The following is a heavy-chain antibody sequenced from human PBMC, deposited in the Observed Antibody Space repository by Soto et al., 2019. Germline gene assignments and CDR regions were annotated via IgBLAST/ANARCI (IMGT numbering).Heavy chain of an antibody. Sequence: SLRLSCAASGFTFSSYGMHWVRQAPGKGLEWVAVIWYDGSNKYYADSVKGRFTISRDNSKNTLYLQMNSLRAEDTAVYYCAREGSGYSGSSIPYYYYGMDVWGQGTTVTVSS. V-gene: IGHV3-33*01. D-gene: IGHD1-26*01. CDR1: GFTFSSYG. CDR3: AREGSGYSGSSIPYYYYGMDV. J-gene: IGHJ6*02. CDR2: IWYDGSNK.